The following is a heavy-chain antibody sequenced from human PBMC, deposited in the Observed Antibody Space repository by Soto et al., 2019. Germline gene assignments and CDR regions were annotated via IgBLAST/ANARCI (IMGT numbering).Heavy chain of an antibody. V-gene: IGHV4-59*01. CDR1: GGSISTYF. Sequence: SETLSLTCTVSGGSISTYFWNWLRQPPGKGLEWIAYISDSGRISYNPSLKSRVTISVDTSKNQFSLKLSSVTAADTAVYYCASYGDYYFDYWGQGTLVTVSS. D-gene: IGHD4-17*01. CDR2: ISDSGRI. CDR3: ASYGDYYFDY. J-gene: IGHJ4*02.